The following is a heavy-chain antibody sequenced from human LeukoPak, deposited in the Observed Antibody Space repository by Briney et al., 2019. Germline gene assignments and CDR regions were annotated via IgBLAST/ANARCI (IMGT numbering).Heavy chain of an antibody. Sequence: PGGSLRLSCAASGFTFSNYSMNWVRQAPGKGLEWVSSISSLSSYIYYADSLKGRFTISRDNAKNSLYLQMNSLRAEDTAVYYCARGGPRDGYDYWGQGTLVTVSS. CDR3: ARGGPRDGYDY. CDR2: ISSLSSYI. D-gene: IGHD5-18*01. J-gene: IGHJ4*02. CDR1: GFTFSNYS. V-gene: IGHV3-21*01.